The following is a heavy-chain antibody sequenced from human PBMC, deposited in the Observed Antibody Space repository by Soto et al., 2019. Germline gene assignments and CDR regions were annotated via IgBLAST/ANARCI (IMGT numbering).Heavy chain of an antibody. J-gene: IGHJ3*01. CDR1: GFIFSNYA. Sequence: GALRLSCAASGFIFSNYAMNWVRQAPGKGLEWVSYISIGSGSIFYADSVKGRFTISRDDARNSLFLQMNTLRDEDTAVYYCVRDHRWAFDFWGQGTMVTVSS. CDR3: VRDHRWAFDF. D-gene: IGHD2-15*01. CDR2: ISIGSGSI. V-gene: IGHV3-48*02.